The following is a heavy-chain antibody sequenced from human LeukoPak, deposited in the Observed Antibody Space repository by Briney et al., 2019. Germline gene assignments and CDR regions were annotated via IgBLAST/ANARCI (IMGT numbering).Heavy chain of an antibody. CDR3: ARGSEWELLSCDH. J-gene: IGHJ5*02. CDR2: ISTSSSHM. CDR1: GFTFSSYS. Sequence: GGSLRLSCAASGFTFSSYSMNWVSQAPGKGLELVSSISTSSSHMYYADSVKGRFTISRDNARNSLYLQMNSLRAEDTAVYYCARGSEWELLSCDHWGQGTLVTVSS. D-gene: IGHD1-26*01. V-gene: IGHV3-21*01.